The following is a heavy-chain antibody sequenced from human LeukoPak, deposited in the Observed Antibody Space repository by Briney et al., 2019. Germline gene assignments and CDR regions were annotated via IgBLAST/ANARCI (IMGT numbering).Heavy chain of an antibody. Sequence: SETLSLTCTVSGGSISSYYWTWIRQPPGKGLEWIGYIYYSGSTNYSPSLKSRVTISVDKSKNQFSLKLSSVTAADTAVYYCASRPLYYDSSGPPFDPWGQGTLVTVSS. V-gene: IGHV4-59*12. CDR1: GGSISSYY. D-gene: IGHD3-22*01. J-gene: IGHJ5*02. CDR2: IYYSGST. CDR3: ASRPLYYDSSGPPFDP.